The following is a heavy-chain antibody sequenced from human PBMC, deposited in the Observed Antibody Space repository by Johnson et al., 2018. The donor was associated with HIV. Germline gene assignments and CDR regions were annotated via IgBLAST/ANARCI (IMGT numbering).Heavy chain of an antibody. D-gene: IGHD2-15*01. J-gene: IGHJ3*02. CDR3: TTEWWSYAFDI. CDR2: IYSGGST. Sequence: VQLVESGGGLVQPGGSLRLSCAASGFTVSSNYMSWVRQAPGKGLEWVSVIYSGGSTYYAASVKGRFTISRDNSKNTLYLQMNSLKTEDTAVYYCTTEWWSYAFDIWGQGTMVTVSS. CDR1: GFTVSSNY. V-gene: IGHV3-66*01.